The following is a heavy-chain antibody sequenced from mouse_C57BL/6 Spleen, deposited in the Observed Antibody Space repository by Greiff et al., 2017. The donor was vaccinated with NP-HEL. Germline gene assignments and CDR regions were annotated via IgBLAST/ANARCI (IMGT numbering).Heavy chain of an antibody. CDR1: GYTFTSYW. CDR2: INPSNGGT. CDR3: ARGNYSNPYAMDY. Sequence: VQLQQPGTELVKPGASVKLSCKASGYTFTSYWMHWVKQRPGQGLEWIGNINPSNGGTNYNEKFKSKATLTVDKSSSTAYMQLSSLTSEDSAVYYCARGNYSNPYAMDYWGQGTSVTVSS. D-gene: IGHD2-5*01. V-gene: IGHV1-53*01. J-gene: IGHJ4*01.